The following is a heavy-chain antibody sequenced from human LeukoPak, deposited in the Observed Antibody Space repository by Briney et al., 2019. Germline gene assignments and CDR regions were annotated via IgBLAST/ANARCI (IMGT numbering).Heavy chain of an antibody. V-gene: IGHV3-23*01. CDR2: ISGSDGST. D-gene: IGHD5-18*01. CDR1: GFTLSNYA. CDR3: AKIGGNTAMVLYYFDY. Sequence: SGGSLRLSCAASGFTLSNYAMSWVRQAPGKGLEWVSTISGSDGSTYYADSVKGRFTISRDNSKNTLYLQMNSLRAEDTAVYYCAKIGGNTAMVLYYFDYWGQGTLVTVSS. J-gene: IGHJ4*02.